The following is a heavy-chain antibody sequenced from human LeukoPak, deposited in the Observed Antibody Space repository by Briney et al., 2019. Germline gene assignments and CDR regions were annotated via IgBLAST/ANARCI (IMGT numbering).Heavy chain of an antibody. CDR3: ARHGELWSLDY. V-gene: IGHV3-74*01. J-gene: IGHJ4*02. D-gene: IGHD5-18*01. CDR2: INSDGSST. Sequence: GGSLRLSCAASGFTFRSYWMHWVRQAPGKGLVWVSRINSDGSSTSYADSVKGRFTISRDNAKNTLYLQMNSLRAEATAVYYCARHGELWSLDYWGQGTLVTVSS. CDR1: GFTFRSYW.